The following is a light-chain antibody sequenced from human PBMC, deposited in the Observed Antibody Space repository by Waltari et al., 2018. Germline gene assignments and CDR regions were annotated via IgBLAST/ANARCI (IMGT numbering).Light chain of an antibody. Sequence: DIQMTQSPSTPSSTVGETRTITCRASQSISNYLAWYQQKPGKAPKLLIYKASSSGSGVPSRFSGSGSGTEFTLTISSLQPDDFATYYCQQYNTYSSFGQGTKLEIK. J-gene: IGKJ2*03. CDR3: QQYNTYSS. CDR1: QSISNY. CDR2: KAS. V-gene: IGKV1-5*03.